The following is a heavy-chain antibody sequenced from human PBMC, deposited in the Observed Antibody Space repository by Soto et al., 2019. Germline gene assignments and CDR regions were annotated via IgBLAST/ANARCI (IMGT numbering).Heavy chain of an antibody. Sequence: QVQLQESGPGLVKPSETLSLTCTVSGGSISSYYWSWIRQPPGKGLEWIGYIYYSGSTNYNPALKSRVTISVDTSKNQFSLKRSSVTAADTAVYYCARSTSLWFGESNDYWGQGTLVTVSS. CDR1: GGSISSYY. CDR3: ARSTSLWFGESNDY. CDR2: IYYSGST. V-gene: IGHV4-59*01. D-gene: IGHD3-10*01. J-gene: IGHJ4*02.